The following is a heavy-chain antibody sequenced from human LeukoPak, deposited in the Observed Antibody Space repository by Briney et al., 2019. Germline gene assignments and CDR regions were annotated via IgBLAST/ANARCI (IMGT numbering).Heavy chain of an antibody. D-gene: IGHD2-21*01. J-gene: IGHJ6*03. CDR2: IGGGGGST. V-gene: IGHV3-23*01. CDR1: GFTFSNYA. Sequence: GGSLRLSCAASGFTFSNYAMNWVRQAPGKGLEWVSGIGGGGGSTYYADSVKGRFTVSRDNSKNTLYLQMNSLRAEDAAVYYCAKAGGDTYYYYYMDVWGKGTTVTVSS. CDR3: AKAGGDTYYYYYMDV.